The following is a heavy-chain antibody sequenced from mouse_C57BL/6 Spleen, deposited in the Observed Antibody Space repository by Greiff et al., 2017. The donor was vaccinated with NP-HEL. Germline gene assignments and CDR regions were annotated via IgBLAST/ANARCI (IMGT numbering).Heavy chain of an antibody. Sequence: EVQLQQSVAELVRPGASVKLSCTASGFNVKNTYMHWVKQRPEQGLEWIGRIDPANGNTKYAPKFQGKATITADTSSNTAYLQLSSLTSEDTAIYYWARDYYGSSPHWYVDVWGTGTTVTVSS. CDR3: ARDYYGSSPHWYVDV. D-gene: IGHD1-1*01. J-gene: IGHJ1*03. CDR2: IDPANGNT. V-gene: IGHV14-3*01. CDR1: GFNVKNTY.